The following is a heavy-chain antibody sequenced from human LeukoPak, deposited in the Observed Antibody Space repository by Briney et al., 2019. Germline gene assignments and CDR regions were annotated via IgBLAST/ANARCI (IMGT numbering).Heavy chain of an antibody. Sequence: GESLKISCAASGFTFSSYWMHLVRQAPGKGLVWVSRINSDGSTTNYADSVKGRFTISRDNAKNTLYLQMNSLRAEDTAMYYCARGSAVTGVHWGQGTLVTVSS. D-gene: IGHD1-14*01. J-gene: IGHJ4*02. V-gene: IGHV3-74*01. CDR1: GFTFSSYW. CDR3: ARGSAVTGVH. CDR2: INSDGSTT.